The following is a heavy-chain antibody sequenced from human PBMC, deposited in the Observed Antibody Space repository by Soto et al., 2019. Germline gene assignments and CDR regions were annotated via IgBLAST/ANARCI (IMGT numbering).Heavy chain of an antibody. J-gene: IGHJ5*02. CDR3: ARGQRFSDWFDP. CDR2: IYSSGST. CDR1: GGSISGYY. V-gene: IGHV4-4*07. Sequence: SETLSLTCTVTGGSISGYYWTWIRQSDGEGLEWIGRIYSSGSTNYNPSLKSRVTISLDTSMNYFSLRLSSVTAADTAVYYCARGQRFSDWFDPWGQGTLVTVSS. D-gene: IGHD3-3*01.